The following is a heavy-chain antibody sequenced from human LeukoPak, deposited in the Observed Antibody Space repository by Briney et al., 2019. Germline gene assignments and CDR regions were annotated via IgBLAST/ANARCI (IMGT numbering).Heavy chain of an antibody. V-gene: IGHV3-7*01. Sequence: GGSLRLSCAASGFTYSNYWMSWVRQAPGKGLEWVANIEDDGGEKYYADSVKGRFTISRDNSKNTLYLQMNSLRAEDTAVYYCAKNIMTNYYYYGMDVWGQGTTVTVSS. CDR3: AKNIMTNYYYYGMDV. J-gene: IGHJ6*02. CDR2: IEDDGGEK. D-gene: IGHD3-16*01. CDR1: GFTYSNYW.